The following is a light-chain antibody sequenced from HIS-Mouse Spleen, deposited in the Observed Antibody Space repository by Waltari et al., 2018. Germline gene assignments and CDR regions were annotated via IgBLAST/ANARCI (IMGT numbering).Light chain of an antibody. J-gene: IGKJ4*01. Sequence: DIQMTQSPSSLSASVVDRVTITCRASQSISSYLNWYQQKPGKAPKLLIYAACSLQSGVPSRFSGSGSGTDFTLTISSLQPEDFATYYCQQSYSTPLTFGGGTKVEIK. CDR2: AAC. CDR1: QSISSY. V-gene: IGKV1-39*01. CDR3: QQSYSTPLT.